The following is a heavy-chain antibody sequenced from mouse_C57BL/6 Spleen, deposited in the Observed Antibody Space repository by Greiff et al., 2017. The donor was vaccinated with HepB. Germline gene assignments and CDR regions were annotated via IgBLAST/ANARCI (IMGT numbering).Heavy chain of an antibody. CDR3: ARDDGYS. D-gene: IGHD2-3*01. V-gene: IGHV1-59*01. Sequence: QVQLQQPGAELVRPGTSVKLSCKASGYTFTSYWMHWVKQRPGQGLEWIGVIDPSDSYTNYNQKFKGKATLTVDTSSSTAYMQLSSLTSEDSAVYYCARDDGYSWGQGTSVTVSS. CDR2: IDPSDSYT. J-gene: IGHJ4*01. CDR1: GYTFTSYW.